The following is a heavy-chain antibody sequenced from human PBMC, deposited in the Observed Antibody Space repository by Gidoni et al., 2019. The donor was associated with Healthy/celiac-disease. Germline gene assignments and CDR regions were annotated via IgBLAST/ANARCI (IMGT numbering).Heavy chain of an antibody. CDR2: ISGSGGST. CDR3: AKDRRGSGSYYLYFDY. V-gene: IGHV3-23*01. J-gene: IGHJ4*02. D-gene: IGHD1-26*01. CDR1: GFTFRSYA. Sequence: EVQLLESGGGLVQPGGSLRHSCAASGFTFRSYAMSWVRQAPGKGLEWVSAISGSGGSTYYADSVKGRFTISRDNSKNTLYLQMNSLRAEDTAVYYCAKDRRGSGSYYLYFDYWGQGTLVTVSS.